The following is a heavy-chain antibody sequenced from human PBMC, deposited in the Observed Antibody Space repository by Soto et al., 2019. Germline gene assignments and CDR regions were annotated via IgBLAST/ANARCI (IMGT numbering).Heavy chain of an antibody. D-gene: IGHD3-3*01. CDR1: GGSFSGYY. J-gene: IGHJ6*02. CDR3: ARARLRFLEWLLGKLYYYYGMDV. CDR2: INHSGST. V-gene: IGHV4-34*01. Sequence: SETLSLTCSVYGGSFSGYYWSWIRHPPGKGLEWIGEINHSGSTNYNPSLKSRVTISVDTSKNQFSLKLSSVTAADTAVYYCARARLRFLEWLLGKLYYYYGMDVWGQGTTVTVSS.